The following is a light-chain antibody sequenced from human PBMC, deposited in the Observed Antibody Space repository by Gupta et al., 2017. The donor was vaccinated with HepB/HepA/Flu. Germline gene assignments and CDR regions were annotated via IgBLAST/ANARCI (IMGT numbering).Light chain of an antibody. CDR2: DVI. CDR3: CSYAGSDSLV. CDR1: SSDVGSYHY. V-gene: IGLV2-11*01. Sequence: QSALTKVRSVSGSTGESVTIFCTGTSSDVGSYHYVSWYQQHPGKAPKLIIYDVIKRPSGVPYRFSGSKSGNAASLTISGLQAEDESDYYCCSYAGSDSLVFGGGTKLTVL. J-gene: IGLJ2*01.